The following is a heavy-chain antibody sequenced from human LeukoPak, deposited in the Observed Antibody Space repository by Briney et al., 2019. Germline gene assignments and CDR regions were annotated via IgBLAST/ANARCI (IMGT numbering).Heavy chain of an antibody. CDR2: INHRGYT. D-gene: IGHD4-17*01. CDR1: GVSFDDFY. CDR3: TRMTTGHDY. Sequence: SETLSLTCAVSGVSFDDFYWAWVRQTPGKGLEWIGEINHRGYTNDSPSLKSRVTLSIATSRKQFSLNLRSVTVADAGTYYCTRMTTGHDYWGQGTLVTVSS. V-gene: IGHV4-34*01. J-gene: IGHJ4*02.